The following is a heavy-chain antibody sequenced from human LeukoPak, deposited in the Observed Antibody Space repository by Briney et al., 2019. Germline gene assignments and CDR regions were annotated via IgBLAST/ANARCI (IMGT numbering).Heavy chain of an antibody. D-gene: IGHD3-3*01. J-gene: IGHJ5*02. V-gene: IGHV3-33*01. CDR2: IWYDGSNK. CDR3: ARDMYYDFWSAKGWFDP. CDR1: GFTFSSYG. Sequence: GGSLRLSCAASGFTFSSYGMHWVRQAPGKGLEWVAVIWYDGSNKYYADSVKGRFTISRDNSRNTLYLQMNSLRAEDTAVYYCARDMYYDFWSAKGWFDPWGQGTLVTVSS.